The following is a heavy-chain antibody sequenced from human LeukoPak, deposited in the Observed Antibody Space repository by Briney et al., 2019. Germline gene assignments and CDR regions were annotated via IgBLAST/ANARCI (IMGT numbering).Heavy chain of an antibody. D-gene: IGHD5-12*01. V-gene: IGHV1-46*01. CDR2: INPSGGST. Sequence: ASVKVSCKASGYTFTSYYMHWVRQAPGQGLEWMGIINPSGGSTSYAQEFQGRVTMTRDTSTSTVYMELSSLRSEDTAVYYCARGYVDIVATGPATPEYYFDYWGQGTLVTVSS. CDR3: ARGYVDIVATGPATPEYYFDY. J-gene: IGHJ4*02. CDR1: GYTFTSYY.